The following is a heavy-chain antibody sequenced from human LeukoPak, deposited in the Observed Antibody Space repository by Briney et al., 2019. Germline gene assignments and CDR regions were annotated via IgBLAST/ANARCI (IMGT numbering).Heavy chain of an antibody. J-gene: IGHJ1*01. D-gene: IGHD3-22*01. CDR1: GFTFGSYG. CDR2: ITPNADRA. Sequence: GGSLRLSRAASGFTFGSYGMSWVRQAPGKGLEWVSFITPNADRASYADSVKGRFTISRDNSRNTLYMQMNSLRDEDTAVYYCAIMHGYYDGSGYWVQWGQGALVTVSS. V-gene: IGHV3-23*01. CDR3: AIMHGYYDGSGYWVQ.